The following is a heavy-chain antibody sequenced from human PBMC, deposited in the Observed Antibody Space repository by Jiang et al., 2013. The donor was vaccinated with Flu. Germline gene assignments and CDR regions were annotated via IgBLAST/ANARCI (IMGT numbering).Heavy chain of an antibody. CDR2: IYYSGST. Sequence: GPGLVKPSETLSLTCTVSGGSISSYYWSWIRQPPGKGLEWIGYIYYSGSTNYNPSLKSRVTISVDTSKNQFSLKLSSVTAADTAVYYCARHALMAGDAFDIWGQGTMVTVSS. D-gene: IGHD5-24*01. V-gene: IGHV4-59*08. CDR1: GGSISSYY. J-gene: IGHJ3*02. CDR3: ARHALMAGDAFDI.